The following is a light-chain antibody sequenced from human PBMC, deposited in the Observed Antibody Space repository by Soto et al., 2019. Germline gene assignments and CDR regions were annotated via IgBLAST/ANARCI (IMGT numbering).Light chain of an antibody. CDR3: QLYDNSPIT. V-gene: IGKV1-33*01. CDR2: DAS. J-gene: IGKJ4*01. Sequence: DIQMTQSPSSLSASVGDRITITCQASQDISNSLNWYQQKAGKAPQLLIYDASSLETGVPSRFSGGGSGTDFIFTISTVQPEDFATYYCQLYDNSPITFRGGTKVEIK. CDR1: QDISNS.